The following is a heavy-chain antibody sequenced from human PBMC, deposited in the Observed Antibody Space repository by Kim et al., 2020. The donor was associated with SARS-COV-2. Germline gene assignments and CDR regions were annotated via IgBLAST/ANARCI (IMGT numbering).Heavy chain of an antibody. J-gene: IGHJ4*02. D-gene: IGHD4-17*01. Sequence: NYGQNLKDRVTLTKDTATSTAFLELRSLRSDDTAVYFCARDRGYGDDTFDYWGQGTLVTVSS. V-gene: IGHV1-18*01. CDR3: ARDRGYGDDTFDY.